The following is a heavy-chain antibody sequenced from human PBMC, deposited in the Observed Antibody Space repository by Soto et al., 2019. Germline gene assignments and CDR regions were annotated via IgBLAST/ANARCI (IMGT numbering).Heavy chain of an antibody. D-gene: IGHD5-18*01. J-gene: IGHJ5*02. CDR2: ISAYNGNT. Sequence: ASVKVSCKASGYTFTSYGISCVRQAPGQGLEWMGWISAYNGNTNYAQKLQGRVTMTTDTSTSTAYMELRSLRSDDTAVYYCARVGETWIQLWFARVPSGRFDPWGQGTLVTVSS. CDR1: GYTFTSYG. V-gene: IGHV1-18*04. CDR3: ARVGETWIQLWFARVPSGRFDP.